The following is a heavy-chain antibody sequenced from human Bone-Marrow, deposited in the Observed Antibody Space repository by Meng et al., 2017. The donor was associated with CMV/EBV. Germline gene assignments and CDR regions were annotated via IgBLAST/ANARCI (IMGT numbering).Heavy chain of an antibody. V-gene: IGHV3-48*03. CDR3: ARAIDSWELLEYGMDV. CDR1: GFTFSSYE. J-gene: IGHJ6*02. Sequence: GESLKISCAASGFTFSSYEMNWVRQAPGKGLEWVSYISSSGSTIYYADSVKGRFTISRDNAKNSLYLQMNSLRAEDTAVYYCARAIDSWELLEYGMDVWGQGPTVTVSS. CDR2: ISSSGSTI. D-gene: IGHD1-26*01.